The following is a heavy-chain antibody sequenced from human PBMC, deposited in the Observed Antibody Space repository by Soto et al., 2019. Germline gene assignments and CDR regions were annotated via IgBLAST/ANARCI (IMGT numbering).Heavy chain of an antibody. CDR3: ARGVGAPSSMVYYYYYGMDV. V-gene: IGHV4-30-4*01. J-gene: IGHJ6*02. Sequence: QVQLQESGPGLVKPSQTLSLTCTVSGGSISSGDYYWSWIRQPPGKGLEWIGYIYYSGSTYYNPSLKSRVTISVGTSKNQFSLKLSSVTAADTAVYYCARGVGAPSSMVYYYYYGMDVWGQGTTVTVSS. D-gene: IGHD3-10*01. CDR1: GGSISSGDYY. CDR2: IYYSGST.